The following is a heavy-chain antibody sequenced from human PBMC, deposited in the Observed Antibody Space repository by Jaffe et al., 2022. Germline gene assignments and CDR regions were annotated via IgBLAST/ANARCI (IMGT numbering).Heavy chain of an antibody. V-gene: IGHV4-59*01. Sequence: QVQLQESGPGLVKPSETLSLTCTVSGGSISSYYWSWIRQPPGKGLEWIGYIYYSGSTNYNPSLKSRVTISVDTSKNQFSLKLSSVTAADTALYYCARAGMHHGVGLLWFGEFSETDAFDIWGQGTMVTVSS. CDR2: IYYSGST. CDR1: GGSISSYY. CDR3: ARAGMHHGVGLLWFGEFSETDAFDI. D-gene: IGHD3-10*01. J-gene: IGHJ3*02.